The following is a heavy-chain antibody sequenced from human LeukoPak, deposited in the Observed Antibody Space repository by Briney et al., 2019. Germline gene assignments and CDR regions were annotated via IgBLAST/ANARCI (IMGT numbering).Heavy chain of an antibody. J-gene: IGHJ4*02. CDR2: INHTGST. CDR3: ARGVMGAVPFDY. D-gene: IGHD1-26*01. V-gene: IGHV4-34*01. Sequence: PSETLSLTCAVYGGSFSGYYWSWIRQPPGKGLEWIGEINHTGSTNYNPSLKSRVTMSGDTSKNQFSLQLNSVTPEDTAVYYCARGVMGAVPFDYWGQGTLVTVSS. CDR1: GGSFSGYY.